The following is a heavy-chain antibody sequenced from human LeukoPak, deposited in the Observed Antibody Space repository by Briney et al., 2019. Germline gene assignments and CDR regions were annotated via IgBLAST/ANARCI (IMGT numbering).Heavy chain of an antibody. CDR1: GGSFSDYY. J-gene: IGHJ4*02. V-gene: IGHV4-34*01. CDR2: FNNSGST. Sequence: KPSETLSLTCAVYGGSFSDYYWSWIRQPPEKGREWIGEFNNSGSTNYNPSLKSRATISVDTSKNQFSLKLSSVTAADTAVYYCARLGYYYDSSGYYYRIFDYWGQGTLVTVSS. D-gene: IGHD3-22*01. CDR3: ARLGYYYDSSGYYYRIFDY.